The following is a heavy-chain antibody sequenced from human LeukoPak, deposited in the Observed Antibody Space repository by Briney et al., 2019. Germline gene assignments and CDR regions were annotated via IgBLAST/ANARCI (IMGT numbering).Heavy chain of an antibody. CDR2: IYSGGST. CDR1: GFAFNKYA. V-gene: IGHV3-53*01. J-gene: IGHJ3*02. CDR3: ARDFMPARAFDI. Sequence: GGSLRLSCAASGFAFNKYAIHWVRQAPGKGLEWVSVIYSGGSTYYADSVKGRFTISRDNSKNTLYLQMNSLRAEDTAVYYCARDFMPARAFDIWGQGTMVTVSS. D-gene: IGHD6-6*01.